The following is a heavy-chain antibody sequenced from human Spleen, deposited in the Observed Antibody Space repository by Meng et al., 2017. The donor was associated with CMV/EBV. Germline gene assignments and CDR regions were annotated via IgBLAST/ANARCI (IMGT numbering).Heavy chain of an antibody. CDR1: YE. Sequence: YEMNWVRQAPGQGLEWMGIINPSGGSTSYAQKFQGRVTMTRDTSTSTVYMELSSLRSEDTAVYYCARAYCSSTSCYYALRVSRMDVWGQGTTVTVSS. D-gene: IGHD2-2*01. V-gene: IGHV1-46*01. CDR2: INPSGGST. J-gene: IGHJ6*02. CDR3: ARAYCSSTSCYYALRVSRMDV.